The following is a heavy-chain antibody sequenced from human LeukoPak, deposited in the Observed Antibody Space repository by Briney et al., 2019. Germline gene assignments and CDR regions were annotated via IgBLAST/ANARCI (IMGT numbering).Heavy chain of an antibody. CDR3: ARGGNFGELRDY. V-gene: IGHV1-3*01. J-gene: IGHJ4*02. D-gene: IGHD3-10*01. Sequence: ASVKVSCKASGGTFSSYAMHWVRQAPGQRLEWMGWINAGNGNTKYSQKFQGRVTITRDTSASTAHMGLSSLRSEDTAVYYCARGGNFGELRDYWGQGTLVTVSS. CDR2: INAGNGNT. CDR1: GGTFSSYA.